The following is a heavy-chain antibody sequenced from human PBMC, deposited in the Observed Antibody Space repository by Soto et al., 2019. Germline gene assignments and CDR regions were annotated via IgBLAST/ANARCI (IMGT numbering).Heavy chain of an antibody. J-gene: IGHJ2*01. Sequence: IGYIYYSGSTNYNPSLKSRVTISVDTSKNQFSLKLSSVTAADTAVYYCAREGARRRPIVVVPAAPFDLWGRGTLVTVSS. V-gene: IGHV4-59*01. D-gene: IGHD2-2*01. CDR3: AREGARRRPIVVVPAAPFDL. CDR2: IYYSGST.